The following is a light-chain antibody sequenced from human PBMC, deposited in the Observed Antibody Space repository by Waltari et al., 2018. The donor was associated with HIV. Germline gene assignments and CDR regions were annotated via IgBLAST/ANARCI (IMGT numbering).Light chain of an antibody. CDR2: DVS. CDR1: SSDVGGYNY. J-gene: IGLJ3*02. V-gene: IGLV2-11*01. Sequence: QSALTQPRSVSGSPGQSVTISCTGTSSDVGGYNYDSWYQQHPGKAPKLMIYDVSKRPSGVPDRFSGSKSGNTASLTISGLQAEDEADYYCCSYAGSYTWVFGGGTKLTVL. CDR3: CSYAGSYTWV.